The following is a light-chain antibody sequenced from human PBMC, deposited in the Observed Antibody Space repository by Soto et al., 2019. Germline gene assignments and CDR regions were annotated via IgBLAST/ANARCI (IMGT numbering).Light chain of an antibody. Sequence: QSVLTQPASVSGSPGQSITISCTGTSSDVGGYNYVSWYQQHPGKAPKLMIYEVSNRPSGVSNRFSGSKSGSTASLTISGLQAEDEADYYCRSYTCSSTLVFGTGTKVTVL. CDR3: RSYTCSSTLV. V-gene: IGLV2-14*01. J-gene: IGLJ1*01. CDR2: EVS. CDR1: SSDVGGYNY.